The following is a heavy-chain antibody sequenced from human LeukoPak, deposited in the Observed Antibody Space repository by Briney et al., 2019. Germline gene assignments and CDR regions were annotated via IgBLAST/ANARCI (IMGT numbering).Heavy chain of an antibody. CDR3: AREIFPPAAGDIEAPGL. D-gene: IGHD2-15*01. V-gene: IGHV3-21*01. J-gene: IGHJ4*02. CDR2: ISSSSSYI. Sequence: PGGSLRLSCAASGFTFSSYSMNWVRQAPGKGLEWVSSISSSSSYIYYADSAKGRFTISRDNAKNSLYLQMNSLRAEDTAVYYCAREIFPPAAGDIEAPGLWGQGTLVTVSS. CDR1: GFTFSSYS.